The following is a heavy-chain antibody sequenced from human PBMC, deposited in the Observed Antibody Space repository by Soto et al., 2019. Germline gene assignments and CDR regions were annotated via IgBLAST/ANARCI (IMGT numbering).Heavy chain of an antibody. CDR3: AKGGCSGGRCYRGFDY. V-gene: IGHV3-23*01. D-gene: IGHD2-15*01. Sequence: LRLSCAASGFTFSSYDMSWVRQAPGKGLEWVSGVSASGSITSYADSAKGRFTISRDNAKNTVFLQMSSLRAEDTAVYFCAKGGCSGGRCYRGFDYWGQGTLVTVSS. CDR1: GFTFSSYD. J-gene: IGHJ4*02. CDR2: VSASGSIT.